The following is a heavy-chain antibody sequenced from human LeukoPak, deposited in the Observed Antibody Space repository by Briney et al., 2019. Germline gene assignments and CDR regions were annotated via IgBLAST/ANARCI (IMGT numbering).Heavy chain of an antibody. CDR3: ARENYYDSSGYYYVEDY. CDR1: GGTFSSYA. V-gene: IGHV1-69*05. D-gene: IGHD3-22*01. CDR2: IIPIFGTA. Sequence: SVKVSCKASGGTFSSYAISWVRQAPGQGLEWMGRIIPIFGTANYAQKFQGRVTITTDESTSTAYMELSSLRSEETAVYYCARENYYDSSGYYYVEDYWGQGTLVTVSS. J-gene: IGHJ4*02.